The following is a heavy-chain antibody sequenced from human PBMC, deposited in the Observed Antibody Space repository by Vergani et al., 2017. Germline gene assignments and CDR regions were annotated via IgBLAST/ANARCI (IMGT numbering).Heavy chain of an antibody. J-gene: IGHJ4*02. CDR3: ARDSPLARAAPVDY. CDR1: GFTFSSYE. Sequence: EVQLVESGGGLVQPGGSLRLSCAASGFTFSSYEMNWVRRAPGKGLEWVSSISSSGSTIYYADSVKGRLIISRDNAKNSLYLQMNSLRAEDTAVYYCARDSPLARAAPVDYGGQGTLVTVSA. CDR2: ISSSGSTI. D-gene: IGHD6-13*01. V-gene: IGHV3-48*03.